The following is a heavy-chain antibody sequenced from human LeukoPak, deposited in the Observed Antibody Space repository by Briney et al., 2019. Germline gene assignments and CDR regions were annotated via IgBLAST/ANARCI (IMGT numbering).Heavy chain of an antibody. D-gene: IGHD3-22*01. CDR2: IYHSGST. CDR3: ARWHYYDSSGYSPYFDY. J-gene: IGHJ4*02. Sequence: PSETLSLTCTVSGYSISSGYYWGWIRQPPGKGLEWIGSIYHSGSTYYNPSLKSRVTISVDTSKNQFSLKLSSVTAADTAVYYCARWHYYDSSGYSPYFDYWGQGTLVTVSS. CDR1: GYSISSGYY. V-gene: IGHV4-38-2*02.